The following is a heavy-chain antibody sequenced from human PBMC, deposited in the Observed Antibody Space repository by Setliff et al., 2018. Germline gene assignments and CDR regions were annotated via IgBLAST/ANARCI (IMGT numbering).Heavy chain of an antibody. CDR3: ARRATYYNFWSGYYDY. CDR1: GYSIRSDYY. CDR2: IYYSGST. V-gene: IGHV4-38-2*02. J-gene: IGHJ4*02. Sequence: SETLSLTCTVSGYSIRSDYYWGWIRQPPGKGLEWIGSIYYSGSTYYNPSLKSRVTISVDTSKNQFSLKLSSVTAADTAVYYCARRATYYNFWSGYYDYWGQGTLVTVSS. D-gene: IGHD3-3*01.